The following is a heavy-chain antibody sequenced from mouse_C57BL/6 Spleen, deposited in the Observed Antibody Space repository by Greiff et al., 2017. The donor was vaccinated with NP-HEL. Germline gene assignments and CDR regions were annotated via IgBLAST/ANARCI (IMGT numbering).Heavy chain of an antibody. J-gene: IGHJ4*01. CDR3: ARLSTNYYAMDY. Sequence: EVKVVESGGGLVKPGGSLKLSCAASGFTFSSYTMSWVRQTPEKRLEWVATISGGGGNTYYPDSVKGRFTISRDNAKNTLYLQMSSLRSEDTALYYCARLSTNYYAMDYWGQGTSVTVSS. CDR2: ISGGGGNT. CDR1: GFTFSSYT. D-gene: IGHD5-1*01. V-gene: IGHV5-9*01.